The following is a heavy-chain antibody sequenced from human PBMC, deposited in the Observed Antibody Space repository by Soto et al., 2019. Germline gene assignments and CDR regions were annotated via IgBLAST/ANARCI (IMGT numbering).Heavy chain of an antibody. CDR3: ARGLNGYLHYFDY. CDR1: GYTFTSYA. D-gene: IGHD5-18*01. V-gene: IGHV1-3*01. J-gene: IGHJ4*02. Sequence: GASVKVSFKGSGYTFTSYAMHWVRQAPGQRFEWMGWINAGNGNTKYSQKFQGRVTITRDTSASTAYMELSSLRSEDTAVYYCARGLNGYLHYFDYWGQGTPVTVSS. CDR2: INAGNGNT.